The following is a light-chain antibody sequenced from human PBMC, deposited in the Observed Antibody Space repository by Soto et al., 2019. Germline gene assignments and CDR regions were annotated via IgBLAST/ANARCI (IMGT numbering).Light chain of an antibody. V-gene: IGLV3-1*01. CDR2: QDS. J-gene: IGLJ2*01. CDR1: KLGDKY. CDR3: QAWDSSTPVV. Sequence: SYELTQPPSVSVSPGQTASITCSGDKLGDKYACWYQQKPGQSPVLVIYQDSKRPSGIPERFSGSKSGNTATQTISGTQAMDEADYYCQAWDSSTPVVFGGGTKLTVL.